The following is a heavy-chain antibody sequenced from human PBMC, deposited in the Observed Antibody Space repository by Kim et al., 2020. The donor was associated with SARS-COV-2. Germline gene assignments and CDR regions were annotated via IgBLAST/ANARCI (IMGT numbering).Heavy chain of an antibody. D-gene: IGHD6-13*01. J-gene: IGHJ4*02. Sequence: DYAVSVKRRITINPDTSKNQCSLQLNSVTPEDTAVYYCARGVYSSSSFDYWGQGALVTVSS. V-gene: IGHV6-1*01. CDR3: ARGVYSSSSFDY.